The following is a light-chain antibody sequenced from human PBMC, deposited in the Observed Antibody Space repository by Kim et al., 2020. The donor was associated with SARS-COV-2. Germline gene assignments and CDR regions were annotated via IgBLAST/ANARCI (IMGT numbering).Light chain of an antibody. Sequence: ELTQPPSASGTPGQRVTISCSGSSSNIGSNTVNWYQQLPGTAPKLLISSNSQRQSGVPDRFSGSKSGTSASLAISGLQSEDEADYYCAAWDDRLYGWVFGGGTKLTVL. CDR3: AAWDDRLYGWV. J-gene: IGLJ3*02. CDR2: SNS. V-gene: IGLV1-44*01. CDR1: SSNIGSNT.